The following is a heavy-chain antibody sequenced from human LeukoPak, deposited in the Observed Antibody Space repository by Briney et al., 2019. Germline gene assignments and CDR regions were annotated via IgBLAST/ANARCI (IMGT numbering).Heavy chain of an antibody. CDR3: AKDTSPYYYDSSGYPRTSAFDI. V-gene: IGHV3-30*18. CDR2: ISYDGSNK. CDR1: GFTFSSYG. Sequence: PGGSLRLSCAASGFTFSSYGMHWVRQAPGKGLEWVAVISYDGSNKYYADSVKGRFTISRDNSKNTLYLQMNSLRAEDTAVYYCAKDTSPYYYDSSGYPRTSAFDIWGQGTMVTVSS. D-gene: IGHD3-22*01. J-gene: IGHJ3*02.